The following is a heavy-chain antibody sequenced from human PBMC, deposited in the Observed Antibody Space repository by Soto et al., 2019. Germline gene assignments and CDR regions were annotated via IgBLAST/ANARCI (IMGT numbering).Heavy chain of an antibody. V-gene: IGHV5-10-1*01. CDR2: IDPSDSYT. Sequence: PGESLKISCTGSGDSFTSYWISWVRQIPEKGPEWMGRIDPSDSYTNYSPSFQGHVNISADKSISTAYLQWSSLKASDTARYYCARQFHDNSGGGYYYYGLDVWGQGTTVTVSS. CDR1: GDSFTSYW. D-gene: IGHD2-15*01. CDR3: ARQFHDNSGGGYYYYGLDV. J-gene: IGHJ6*02.